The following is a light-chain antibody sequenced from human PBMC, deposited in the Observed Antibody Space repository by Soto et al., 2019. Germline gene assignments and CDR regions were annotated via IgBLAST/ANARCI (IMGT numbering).Light chain of an antibody. V-gene: IGKV3-15*01. CDR3: HQYNTWPFFT. J-gene: IGKJ3*01. CDR1: QSVSSY. Sequence: EIVMTQSPATLSVSPGERVTLSCRASQSVSSYLAWYQQKPGQPHRLLIYGASTMATGIPARFSVSGSGTEFTLTVSSLQSEDFAIYYCHQYNTWPFFTFGPGTRVDI. CDR2: GAS.